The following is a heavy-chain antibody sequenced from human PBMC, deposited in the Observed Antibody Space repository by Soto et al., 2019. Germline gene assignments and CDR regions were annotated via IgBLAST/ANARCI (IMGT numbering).Heavy chain of an antibody. CDR1: GYSFNSVPF. Sequence: PSETLSLTCVASGYSFNSVPFWGWIRQPPAKGLQWIGSMSHNGGTYRNPSLRSRVTPSVDTSKYQFALKLTSVTAADAGVYYCAGPTLPGARFYGMDVWGQGSTVTVSS. CDR3: AGPTLPGARFYGMDV. D-gene: IGHD2-2*01. J-gene: IGHJ6*02. V-gene: IGHV4-38-2*01. CDR2: MSHNGGT.